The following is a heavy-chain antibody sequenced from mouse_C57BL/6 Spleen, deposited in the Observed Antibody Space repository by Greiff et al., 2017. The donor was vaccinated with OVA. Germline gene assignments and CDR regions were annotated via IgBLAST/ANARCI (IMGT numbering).Heavy chain of an antibody. CDR1: GFNIKDDY. CDR3: TTLVTTGFAY. D-gene: IGHD2-2*01. J-gene: IGHJ3*01. Sequence: EVQLQQSGAELVRPGASVKLSCTASGFNIKDDYMHWVKQRPEQGLEWIGWIDPENGDTEYASKFQGKATITADTSSNTAYLQLRSLTSEDTAVYYCTTLVTTGFAYWGQGTLVTVSA. V-gene: IGHV14-4*01. CDR2: IDPENGDT.